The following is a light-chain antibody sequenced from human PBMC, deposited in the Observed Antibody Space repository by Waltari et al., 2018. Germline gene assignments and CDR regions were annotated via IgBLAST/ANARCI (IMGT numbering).Light chain of an antibody. V-gene: IGKV3-11*01. CDR1: QSVSSY. CDR2: DAS. Sequence: EIVLPQSPATLSLSPGDRATLSCRASQSVSSYLAWYQQKPGQAPRLLIYDASNKATGIPARFSGSASGPDFARTISSLEPDSLAVYFWHQRSNSPYTVGQRTKLGIK. J-gene: IGKJ2*01. CDR3: HQRSNSPYT.